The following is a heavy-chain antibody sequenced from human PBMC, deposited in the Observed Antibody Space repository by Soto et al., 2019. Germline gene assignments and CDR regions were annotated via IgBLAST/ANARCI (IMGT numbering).Heavy chain of an antibody. J-gene: IGHJ6*03. V-gene: IGHV1-8*01. CDR1: GYTFTSYD. CDR2: MNPNSGNT. CDR3: ARGGYSNYYYYMDV. Sequence: ASVKVSCKASGYTFTSYDINWVRQATGQGLEWMGWMNPNSGNTGYAQKFQGRVTMTRNTSISTAYMELSSLRSEDTAVYYCARGGYSNYYYYMDVWGKGTTVTVSS. D-gene: IGHD4-4*01.